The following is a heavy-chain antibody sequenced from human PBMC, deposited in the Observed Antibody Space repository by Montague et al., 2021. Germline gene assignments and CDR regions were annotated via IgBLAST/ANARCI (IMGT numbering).Heavy chain of an antibody. V-gene: IGHV4-4*02. CDR2: IYHTGST. Sequence: SESLSLSCAVSGGSIVSSNWWSWVHQSPGKGLEWIGEIYHTGSTNYNPSLKSRLTISLDKSNNQVSLNLTSVAAADTAVYYCARMLGYCSGGHCYSNWFDSWGQGTLVTVSS. CDR3: ARMLGYCSGGHCYSNWFDS. D-gene: IGHD2-15*01. J-gene: IGHJ5*01. CDR1: GGSIVSSNW.